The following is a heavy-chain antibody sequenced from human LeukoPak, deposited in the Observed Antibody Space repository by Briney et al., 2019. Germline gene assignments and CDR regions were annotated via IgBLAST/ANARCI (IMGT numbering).Heavy chain of an antibody. CDR3: AVGGVTFGGVIAPFDY. V-gene: IGHV1-24*01. J-gene: IGHJ4*02. CDR2: FDPEDGET. Sequence: ASVKVSCKVSGYTLTGLSMHWVRQAPGKGLEWMGGFDPEDGETIYAQKFQGRVTMTEDTSTDTAHMELSSLRSEDTAVYYCAVGGVTFGGVIAPFDYWGQGTLVTVSS. CDR1: GYTLTGLS. D-gene: IGHD3-16*02.